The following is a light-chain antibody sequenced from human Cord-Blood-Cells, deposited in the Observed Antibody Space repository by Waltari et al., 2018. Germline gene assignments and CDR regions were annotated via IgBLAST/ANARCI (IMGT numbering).Light chain of an antibody. Sequence: EIVLTQSPGTLSLSQGERATLSCRASQSVSSSYLAWYQQKPGQAPRLLIYGASSRATGIPDGFSGSGSGTDFTLTISRLEPEDFAVYYCQQYGSSLLTFGGGTKVEIK. CDR3: QQYGSSLLT. CDR2: GAS. V-gene: IGKV3-20*01. CDR1: QSVSSSY. J-gene: IGKJ4*01.